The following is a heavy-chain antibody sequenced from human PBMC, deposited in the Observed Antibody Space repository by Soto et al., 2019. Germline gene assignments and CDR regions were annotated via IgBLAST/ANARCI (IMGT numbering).Heavy chain of an antibody. V-gene: IGHV3-23*01. Sequence: EAQLLESGGGLVRPGGSLRLSCAASGFTFSSYGMTWVRQAQGRGLEWVSSITGNGDDSHYADSVTGRFTISRDNSRGTLYLEMNSLRVEDTAVYYCAKDPYCSSPSCYSKAFDVWGQGTVVTVSS. CDR1: GFTFSSYG. CDR2: ITGNGDDS. D-gene: IGHD2-2*01. J-gene: IGHJ3*01. CDR3: AKDPYCSSPSCYSKAFDV.